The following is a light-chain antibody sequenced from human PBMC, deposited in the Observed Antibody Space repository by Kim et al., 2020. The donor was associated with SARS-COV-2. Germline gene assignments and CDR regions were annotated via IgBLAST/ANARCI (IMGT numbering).Light chain of an antibody. CDR2: DND. J-gene: IGLJ2*01. Sequence: QSVLTQPPSASATPGQRVTISCSGSSPNIGSNSVNWYQQLAGTAPRLLIYDNDQRPSGVPDRFSGSKSATSASLAISWLQSEDEAVYYCAAWDDSLNGVVFGGGTQLTVL. CDR3: AAWDDSLNGVV. CDR1: SPNIGSNS. V-gene: IGLV1-44*01.